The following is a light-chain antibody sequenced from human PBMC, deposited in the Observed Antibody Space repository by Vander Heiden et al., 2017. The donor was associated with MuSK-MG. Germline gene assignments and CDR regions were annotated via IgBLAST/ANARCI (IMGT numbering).Light chain of an antibody. Sequence: SYDLTQPPSVSVSPGQTASIPCSGDDLGESFAYWYQQKAGQSPVIFIYQDTKRPSGIPERFSGSSSGNTATLTISGTQTMDEATYYCQAWDSTTVVFGGGTQLTVL. J-gene: IGLJ2*01. CDR3: QAWDSTTVV. CDR2: QDT. V-gene: IGLV3-1*01. CDR1: DLGESF.